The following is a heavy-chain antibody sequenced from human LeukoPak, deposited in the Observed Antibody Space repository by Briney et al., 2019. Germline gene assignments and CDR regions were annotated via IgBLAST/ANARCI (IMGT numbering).Heavy chain of an antibody. CDR2: IYYSGYT. D-gene: IGHD3-10*01. V-gene: IGHV4-59*01. Sequence: SETLSLTCTVSSGSISSYYWSWIRQPPGKGLEWIGYIYYSGYTNYNPSLKSRVTISVDTSKNQFPLKLSSVTAADTAVYYCARTTMVRGTYYMDVWGKGTTVTISS. CDR1: SGSISSYY. CDR3: ARTTMVRGTYYMDV. J-gene: IGHJ6*03.